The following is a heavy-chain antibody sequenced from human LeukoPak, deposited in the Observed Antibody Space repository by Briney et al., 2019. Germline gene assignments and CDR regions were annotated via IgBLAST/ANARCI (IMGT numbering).Heavy chain of an antibody. J-gene: IGHJ4*02. D-gene: IGHD3-22*01. Sequence: SETLSLTCAVYGGSFSGYYWIWIRQPPGKGLEWIGEINHSGSTNYNPSLKSRVTISVDTSKNQFSLKLSSVTAADTAVYYCAGSFTYYYDSSGSPSYWGQGTLVTVSS. CDR1: GGSFSGYY. V-gene: IGHV4-34*01. CDR2: INHSGST. CDR3: AGSFTYYYDSSGSPSY.